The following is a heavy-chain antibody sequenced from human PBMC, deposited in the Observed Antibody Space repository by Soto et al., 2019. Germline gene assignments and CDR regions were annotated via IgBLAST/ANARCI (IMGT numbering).Heavy chain of an antibody. V-gene: IGHV3-48*03. Sequence: GGSLRLSCAASGFTFSSFEMNWVRQAPGKGLEWVSYISSSGSSIYYADSAEGRFTISRDNAKNSPYLQMNSLRAEDTAVYYCARETPKGSFDCWGQGTLVTVSS. CDR1: GFTFSSFE. CDR2: ISSSGSSI. CDR3: ARETPKGSFDC. J-gene: IGHJ4*02.